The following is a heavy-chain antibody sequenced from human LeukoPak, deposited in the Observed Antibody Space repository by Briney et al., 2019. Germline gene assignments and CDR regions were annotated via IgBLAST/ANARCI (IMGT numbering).Heavy chain of an antibody. CDR2: ISWNSGSI. J-gene: IGHJ4*02. D-gene: IGHD3-22*01. CDR3: AKSMRVWDDSLDY. Sequence: LRLSCAASGFTFSSYAMSWVRQAPGKGLEWVSGISWNSGSIGYADSVKGQFTISRDNAKNSLYLQMNSLRAEDTALYYCAKSMRVWDDSLDYWGQGTLVTVSS. CDR1: GFTFSSYA. V-gene: IGHV3-9*01.